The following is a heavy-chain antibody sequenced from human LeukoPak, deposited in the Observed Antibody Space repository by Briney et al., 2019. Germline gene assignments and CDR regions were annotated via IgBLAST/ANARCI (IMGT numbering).Heavy chain of an antibody. Sequence: GASVKVSCKASGYTFTGYYMHWVRQAPGQGLEWMGWINPNSGGTNYAQKFQGRVTMTRDTSISTAYMELSGLSSDDTAVYYCAPGRGSQRGYYFDYWGQGTLVTVSS. CDR1: GYTFTGYY. D-gene: IGHD3-16*01. J-gene: IGHJ4*02. V-gene: IGHV1-2*02. CDR2: INPNSGGT. CDR3: APGRGSQRGYYFDY.